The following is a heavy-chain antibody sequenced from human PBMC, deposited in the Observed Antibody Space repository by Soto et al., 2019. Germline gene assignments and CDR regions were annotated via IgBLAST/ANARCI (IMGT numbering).Heavy chain of an antibody. CDR3: AKSGGNGWFADAFDV. V-gene: IGHV3-53*01. J-gene: IGHJ3*01. CDR2: IYSGGST. D-gene: IGHD6-19*01. Sequence: GGSLRLSCAGSGFIVSSYYMSWVRQAPGKGLEWISVIYSGGSTYYADFVKGRFTISRDNSENTLYLQLNSLRAEDTAVYYCAKSGGNGWFADAFDVWGQGTMVTVSS. CDR1: GFIVSSYY.